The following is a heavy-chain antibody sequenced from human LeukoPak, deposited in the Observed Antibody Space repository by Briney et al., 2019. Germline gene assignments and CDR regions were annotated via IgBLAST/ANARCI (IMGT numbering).Heavy chain of an antibody. D-gene: IGHD6-19*01. CDR3: ARGPHSSGWYLDY. CDR2: INPNSCGT. Sequence: ASVKVSCKASGYTFTGYYMHWVRQAPGQGLEWMGWINPNSCGTNYAQKFQGRVTMTRDTSISTAYTALSRLRSDDTAVYYCARGPHSSGWYLDYGGQGTLVTVSS. J-gene: IGHJ4*02. CDR1: GYTFTGYY. V-gene: IGHV1-2*02.